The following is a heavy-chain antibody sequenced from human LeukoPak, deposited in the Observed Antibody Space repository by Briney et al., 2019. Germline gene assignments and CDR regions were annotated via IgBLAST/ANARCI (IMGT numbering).Heavy chain of an antibody. D-gene: IGHD5-24*01. V-gene: IGHV3-7*01. J-gene: IGHJ4*02. CDR3: AKLLGTATTYDS. Sequence: GGSPTLSCGASGFTFSGNWMSWVRQAPGKGLEWVASINPDGSQKLYVDSVKGRFTISRDNTKSSLYLQMNSLGAEDTAMYYCAKLLGTATTYDSWGQGTRVTVSS. CDR2: INPDGSQK. CDR1: GFTFSGNW.